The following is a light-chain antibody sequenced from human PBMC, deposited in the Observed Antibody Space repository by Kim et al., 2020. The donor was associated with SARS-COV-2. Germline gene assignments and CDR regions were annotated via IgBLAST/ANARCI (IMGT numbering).Light chain of an antibody. CDR3: HQYGASSYT. J-gene: IGKJ2*01. V-gene: IGKV3-20*01. Sequence: LSPGERATLACRASQSLGTSYLAWYQQKPGQAPRLLMYKTSTRATGIPDRFSGSGSGTDFTLTIRRVEPEDFAVYYCHQYGASSYTFGQGTKLEIK. CDR1: QSLGTSY. CDR2: KTS.